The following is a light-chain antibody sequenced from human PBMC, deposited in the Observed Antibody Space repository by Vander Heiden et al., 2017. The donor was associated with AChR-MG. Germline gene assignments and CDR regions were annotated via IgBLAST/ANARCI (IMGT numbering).Light chain of an antibody. CDR3: QQRSNWLIT. J-gene: IGKJ5*01. CDR1: QSVSSY. V-gene: IGKV3-11*01. Sequence: DIVFTQSPATLSLSPGERATLSCRASQSVSSYLAWYQQKPGQAPRLLIYDASNRATGIPARFSGSGSGTDFTLTISSLEPEDFAVYYCQQRSNWLITFGQGTRLEIK. CDR2: DAS.